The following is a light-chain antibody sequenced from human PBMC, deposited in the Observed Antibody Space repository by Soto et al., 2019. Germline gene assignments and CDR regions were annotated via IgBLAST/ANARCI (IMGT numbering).Light chain of an antibody. CDR2: ATS. Sequence: DIQMTQSPSSLSASVGDRVTITCRASQGITNFLAWYQQKPGKVPKLLIYATSTLQSGVPSRFSGSGSGTDFTLTISSLQPEDVATYYCQKYNSVPGTFGQGTKVEIK. CDR3: QKYNSVPGT. V-gene: IGKV1-27*01. CDR1: QGITNF. J-gene: IGKJ1*01.